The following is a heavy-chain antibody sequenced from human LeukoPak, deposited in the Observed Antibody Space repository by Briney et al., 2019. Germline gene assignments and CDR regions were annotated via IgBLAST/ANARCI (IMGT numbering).Heavy chain of an antibody. CDR2: INPNSGGT. D-gene: IGHD6-19*01. V-gene: IGHV1-2*06. CDR1: GYTFAGYY. J-gene: IGHJ4*02. CDR3: ARVSSGWYYFDY. Sequence: ASVKVSCKASGYTFAGYYMHWVRQAPGQGLEWMGRINPNSGGTNYAQKFQGRVTMTRDTSISTAYMELSRLRYDDTAVYYCARVSSGWYYFDYWGQGTLVTVSS.